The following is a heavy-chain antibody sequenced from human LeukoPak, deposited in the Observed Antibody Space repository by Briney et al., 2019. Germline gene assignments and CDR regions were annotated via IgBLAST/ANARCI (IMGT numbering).Heavy chain of an antibody. CDR2: INPSGGST. CDR3: AYTAMVTTYYYYYMDV. Sequence: GASVKVSCKASGYTFTSYYMHWVRQAPGQGLEWMGIINPSGGSTSYAQKFQGRVTITTDESTSTAYMELSSLRSEDTAVYYCAYTAMVTTYYYYYMDVWGKGTTVTVSS. D-gene: IGHD5-18*01. J-gene: IGHJ6*03. CDR1: GYTFTSYY. V-gene: IGHV1-46*01.